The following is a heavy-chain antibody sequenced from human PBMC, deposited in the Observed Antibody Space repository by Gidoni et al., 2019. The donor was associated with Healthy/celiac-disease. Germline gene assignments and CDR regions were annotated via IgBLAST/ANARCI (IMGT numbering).Heavy chain of an antibody. V-gene: IGHV3-30-3*01. CDR1: GFTFISYA. D-gene: IGHD5-18*01. J-gene: IGHJ3*02. Sequence: QVQLVESGGGVVQPGRSLRLSGAASGFTFISYAMHWVRQAPGKGLEWVAVISYDGSNKYYADSVKGRFTISRDNSKNTLYLQMNSLRAEDTAVYYCARDFTAMVTIDAFDIWGQGTMVTVSS. CDR2: ISYDGSNK. CDR3: ARDFTAMVTIDAFDI.